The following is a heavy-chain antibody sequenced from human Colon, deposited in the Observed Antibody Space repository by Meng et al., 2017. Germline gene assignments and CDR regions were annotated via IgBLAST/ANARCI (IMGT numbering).Heavy chain of an antibody. CDR2: INPSAGTT. Sequence: ASVKVSCKASGYTFTNYYMHWVRQPPGQALEWMGIINPSAGTTDYEQKFQGRVTMTRDTSTSTVYMELSRLTSDDTAVYYCARKGGDTRAFDIWGQGTMVTVSS. CDR1: GYTFTNYY. J-gene: IGHJ3*02. V-gene: IGHV1-46*01. CDR3: ARKGGDTRAFDI. D-gene: IGHD3-16*01.